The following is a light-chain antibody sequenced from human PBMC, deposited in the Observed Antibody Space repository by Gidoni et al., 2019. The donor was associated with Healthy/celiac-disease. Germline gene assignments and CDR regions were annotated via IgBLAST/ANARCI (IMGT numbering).Light chain of an antibody. CDR2: GAS. CDR3: QQYGSSPNT. Sequence: EIVLTQSPGTLSLSPGESATLSCRASQSVSSSYLAWYQQKPGQAPRRLIYGASSRATGIPDRFSGSGSGTDFTLTISRLEPEDFAVYYCQQYGSSPNTFGQGTKVEIK. CDR1: QSVSSSY. V-gene: IGKV3-20*01. J-gene: IGKJ1*01.